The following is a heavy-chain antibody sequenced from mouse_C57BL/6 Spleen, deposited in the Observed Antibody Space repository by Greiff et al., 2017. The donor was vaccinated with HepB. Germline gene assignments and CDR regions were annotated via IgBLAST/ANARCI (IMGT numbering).Heavy chain of an antibody. CDR3: ARSYGSNIAWFAY. D-gene: IGHD1-1*01. CDR2: IYPGSGST. CDR1: GYTFTSYW. V-gene: IGHV1-55*01. Sequence: QVQLKQPGAELVKPGASVKMSCKASGYTFTSYWITWVKQRPGQGLEWIGDIYPGSGSTNYNEKFKSKATLTVDTSSSTAYMQLSSLTSEDSAVYYCARSYGSNIAWFAYWGQGTLVTVSA. J-gene: IGHJ3*01.